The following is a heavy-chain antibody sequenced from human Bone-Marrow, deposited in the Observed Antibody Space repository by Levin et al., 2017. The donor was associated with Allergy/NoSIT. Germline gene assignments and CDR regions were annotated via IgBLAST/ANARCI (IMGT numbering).Heavy chain of an antibody. V-gene: IGHV3-53*01. J-gene: IGHJ4*02. Sequence: LSLTCAASGFSITKNYMSWVRQAPGKGLEWVALIYSGGGTFLSDSVRGRFAISRDSSKDTLYLQMDNLRADDTATYFCARFHWSEGSFEFWGPGTLVTVSS. CDR3: ARFHWSEGSFEF. CDR1: GFSITKNY. D-gene: IGHD2-8*02. CDR2: IYSGGGT.